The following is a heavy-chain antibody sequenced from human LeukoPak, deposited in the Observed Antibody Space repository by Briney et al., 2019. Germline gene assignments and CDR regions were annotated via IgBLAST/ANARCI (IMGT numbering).Heavy chain of an antibody. Sequence: GGSLRLSCAASGFTFSSYEMNWVRQAPGKGLEWVSYISSSGSTIYYADSVKGRFTISRDNAKNSLYLQMNSLRAEDTAVYYCAKAINWNYVWANDYWGQGTLVTVSS. D-gene: IGHD1-7*01. CDR1: GFTFSSYE. CDR2: ISSSGSTI. V-gene: IGHV3-48*03. J-gene: IGHJ4*02. CDR3: AKAINWNYVWANDY.